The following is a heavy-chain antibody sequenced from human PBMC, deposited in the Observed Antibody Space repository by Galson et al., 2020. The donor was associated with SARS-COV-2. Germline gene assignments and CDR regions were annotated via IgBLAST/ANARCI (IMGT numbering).Heavy chain of an antibody. V-gene: IGHV3-20*04. CDR2: INWNGGST. J-gene: IGHJ3*02. Sequence: GGSLSLSCAASGFTFDDYGMSWVRQAPGKGLEWVSGINWNGGSTGYADSVKGRFTISRDNAKNSLYLQMNSLRAEDTALYYCARVRITIFGVDNDAFDIWGQGTMVTVSS. D-gene: IGHD3-3*01. CDR3: ARVRITIFGVDNDAFDI. CDR1: GFTFDDYG.